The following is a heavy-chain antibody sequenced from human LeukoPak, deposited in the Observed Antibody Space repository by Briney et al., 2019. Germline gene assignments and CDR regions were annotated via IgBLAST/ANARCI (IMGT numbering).Heavy chain of an antibody. CDR3: AKGPSGSYFPYAFDI. Sequence: PGGSLRLSCAASGFTFDDYAMRWVRQAPGKGLEWVSGISWNSGSIGYADSVEGRFTISRDNAKNSLYLQMNSLRAEDMALYYCAKGPSGSYFPYAFDIWGQGTMVTVSS. J-gene: IGHJ3*02. D-gene: IGHD1-26*01. V-gene: IGHV3-9*03. CDR2: ISWNSGSI. CDR1: GFTFDDYA.